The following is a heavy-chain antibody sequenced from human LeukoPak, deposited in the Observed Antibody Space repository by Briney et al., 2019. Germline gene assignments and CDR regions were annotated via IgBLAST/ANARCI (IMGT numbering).Heavy chain of an antibody. V-gene: IGHV3-43*02. CDR3: AKELPYYDFWSGYYMAYYYGMDV. Sequence: GGSLRLSCAASGFTFDDYAMHWVRQAPGKGLEWVSLISGDGGSTYYADSVKGRFTISRDNSKNSLYLQMNSLRTEDTALYYCAKELPYYDFWSGYYMAYYYGMDVWGQGTTVTVSS. CDR2: ISGDGGST. CDR1: GFTFDDYA. D-gene: IGHD3-3*01. J-gene: IGHJ6*02.